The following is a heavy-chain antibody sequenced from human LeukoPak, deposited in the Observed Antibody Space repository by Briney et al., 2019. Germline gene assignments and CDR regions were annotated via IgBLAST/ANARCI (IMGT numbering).Heavy chain of an antibody. Sequence: PSETLSLTCTVSGGSIRSYSWSWIRQPPGKGLEWIGYIYYSGSTNYNPSLKSRVTISVDTSKNQFSLKLSSVTAADTAAYYCARDQGSPYYGMDVWGQGTTVTVSS. J-gene: IGHJ6*02. CDR3: ARDQGSPYYGMDV. D-gene: IGHD6-13*01. CDR2: IYYSGST. CDR1: GGSIRSYS. V-gene: IGHV4-59*01.